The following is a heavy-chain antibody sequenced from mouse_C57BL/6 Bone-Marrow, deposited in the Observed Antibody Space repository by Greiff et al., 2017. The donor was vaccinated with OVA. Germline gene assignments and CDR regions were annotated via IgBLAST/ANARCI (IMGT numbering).Heavy chain of an antibody. CDR2: ISSGSGTI. CDR1: GFTFSDYG. Sequence: EVKLVESGGGLVKPGGSLKLSCAASGFTFSDYGMHWVRQAPEKGLEWVAYISSGSGTIYYADTVKGRFTISRDNAKNTLFLQMTSLRSEDTAMYYCAKNYPSSFAYWGQGTLVTVSA. CDR3: AKNYPSSFAY. J-gene: IGHJ3*01. D-gene: IGHD2-1*01. V-gene: IGHV5-17*01.